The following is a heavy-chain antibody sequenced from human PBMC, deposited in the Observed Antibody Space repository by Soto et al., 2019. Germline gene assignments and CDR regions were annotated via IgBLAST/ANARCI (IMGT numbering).Heavy chain of an antibody. CDR1: GGSISSGGYY. CDR2: IYYSGST. Sequence: QVQLQESGPGLVKPSQTLSLTCTVSGGSISSGGYYWSWIRQHPGKGLEWIGYIYYSGSTYYNPSLKRRVTISVDTSKNQFSLKLSSVTAADTAVYYCARYPDPLDGPHGAFDIWGQGTMVTVSS. V-gene: IGHV4-31*03. D-gene: IGHD4-17*01. J-gene: IGHJ3*02. CDR3: ARYPDPLDGPHGAFDI.